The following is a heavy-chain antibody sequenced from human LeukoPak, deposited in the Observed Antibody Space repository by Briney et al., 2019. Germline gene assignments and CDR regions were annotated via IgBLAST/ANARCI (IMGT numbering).Heavy chain of an antibody. V-gene: IGHV3-48*01. CDR2: ISSSSSTI. J-gene: IGHJ4*02. Sequence: GGSLRLSCAASGFTFSSYSMNWVRQAPGKGLEWVSYISSSSSTIYYADSVKGRFTISRDNAKNSLYLQMNSLRADDTAVYFCARGANWAFEYWGQGTLVTVSS. CDR1: GFTFSSYS. CDR3: ARGANWAFEY. D-gene: IGHD7-27*01.